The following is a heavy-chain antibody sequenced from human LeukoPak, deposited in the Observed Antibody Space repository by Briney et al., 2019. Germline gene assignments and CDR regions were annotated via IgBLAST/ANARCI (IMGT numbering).Heavy chain of an antibody. CDR3: ARLLKIPAPRESYYYYYMDV. V-gene: IGHV4-34*01. CDR1: GGSFSGYY. J-gene: IGHJ6*03. D-gene: IGHD2-2*01. CDR2: INHSGST. Sequence: SETLFLTCAVYGGSFSGYYWSWIRQPPGKGLEWIGEINHSGSTNYNPSLKSRVTISVDTSKNQFSLKLSSVTAADTAVYYCARLLKIPAPRESYYYYYMDVWGKGTTVTVSS.